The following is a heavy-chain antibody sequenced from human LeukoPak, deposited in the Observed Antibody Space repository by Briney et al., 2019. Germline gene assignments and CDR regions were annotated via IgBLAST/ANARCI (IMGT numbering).Heavy chain of an antibody. Sequence: ASVKVSCKVSGYTLSKLPMHWVRQAPGKGLEWIGGFDPGAGETIYAQRFQGRLTVPEDIFPDTANMELSSLRSEDTAVYYCATGIQLSPAASFYFDYWGQGTLVTVSP. J-gene: IGHJ4*02. D-gene: IGHD5-18*01. CDR1: GYTLSKLP. V-gene: IGHV1-24*01. CDR3: ATGIQLSPAASFYFDY. CDR2: FDPGAGET.